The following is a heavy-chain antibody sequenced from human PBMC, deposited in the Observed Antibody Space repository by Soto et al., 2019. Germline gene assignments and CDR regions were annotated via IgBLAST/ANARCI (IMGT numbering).Heavy chain of an antibody. CDR1: GYTFTSYD. CDR2: MKPNRGNT. V-gene: IGHV1-8*01. CDR3: STDRVNFHRQKGHFDY. J-gene: IGHJ4*02. Sequence: ASVKVSCKASGYTFTSYDINWVRQAHGQGLEWMGWMKPNRGNTGYAQKFQGRVTMTINTSISTAYMELCSLRSQDTAVSSCSTDRVNFHRQKGHFDYWCQGTLVTVSS. D-gene: IGHD1-7*01.